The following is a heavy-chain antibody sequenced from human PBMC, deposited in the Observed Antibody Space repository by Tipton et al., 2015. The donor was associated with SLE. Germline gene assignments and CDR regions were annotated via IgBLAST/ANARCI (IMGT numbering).Heavy chain of an antibody. CDR2: ISYSGST. Sequence: TLSLTCTVSGASLSSSSYYWGWIRQPPGKGLEWIGSISYSGSTYYNPSLKTPATISVDRSRTHFSLKLSSVTAADTAVYYCARGGLDYYNGLDLWGQGTTVTVSS. J-gene: IGHJ6*02. CDR3: ARGGLDYYNGLDL. CDR1: GASLSSSSYY. V-gene: IGHV4-39*07. D-gene: IGHD3-10*01.